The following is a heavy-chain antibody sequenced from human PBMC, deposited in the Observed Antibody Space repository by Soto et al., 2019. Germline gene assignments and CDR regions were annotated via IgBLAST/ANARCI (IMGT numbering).Heavy chain of an antibody. Sequence: EVQLSESGGDLRQPGGSLRLSCAASGFTFTHYAMTWVRQTPGKGLEWVSGISASGGLKYYADSVRGRFPVSRDNPKNILYLQMDNLRDEDTALYYCAREVGAPSGWLDPWGQGTQVTVSS. J-gene: IGHJ5*02. CDR3: AREVGAPSGWLDP. CDR1: GFTFTHYA. V-gene: IGHV3-23*01. D-gene: IGHD1-26*01. CDR2: ISASGGLK.